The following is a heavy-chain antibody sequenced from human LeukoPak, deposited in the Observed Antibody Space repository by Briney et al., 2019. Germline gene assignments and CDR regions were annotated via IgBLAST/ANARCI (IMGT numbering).Heavy chain of an antibody. CDR1: GGSFSGYY. V-gene: IGHV4-34*09. Sequence: SETLSLTCAVYGGSFSGYYWSWIRQPPGKGLEWIGEINHSGSTNYTPSLKSRVTISVDTSKNQFSLNLSSVTAADTAVYYCARDFPYGSGSHWFDYWGQGTLVTVFS. CDR2: INHSGST. D-gene: IGHD3-10*01. J-gene: IGHJ4*02. CDR3: ARDFPYGSGSHWFDY.